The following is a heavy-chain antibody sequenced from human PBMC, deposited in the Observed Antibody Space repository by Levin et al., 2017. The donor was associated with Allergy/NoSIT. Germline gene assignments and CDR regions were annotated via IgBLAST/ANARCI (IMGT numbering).Heavy chain of an antibody. CDR3: ATVRELLFGS. J-gene: IGHJ4*02. D-gene: IGHD1-26*01. Sequence: PSETLSLTCTVSGGSIGTYYWSWIRQTPGKGLEWIGYIHYSGNTNYNPSLQSRVSISVDTSKNQFSLKLRSVTAADTAVYYCATVRELLFGSWGQGTLVTVSS. V-gene: IGHV4-59*12. CDR2: IHYSGNT. CDR1: GGSIGTYY.